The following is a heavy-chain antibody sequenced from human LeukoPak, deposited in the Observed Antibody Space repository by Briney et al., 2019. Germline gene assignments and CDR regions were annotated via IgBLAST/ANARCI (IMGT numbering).Heavy chain of an antibody. CDR1: GGSISSYY. CDR2: IYYSGST. J-gene: IGHJ4*02. CDR3: ARVACSGGSCYAGASYYFDY. D-gene: IGHD2-15*01. V-gene: IGHV4-59*12. Sequence: SETLSLTCTGTGGSISSYYWSWLRQPPGKGLEWIGYIYYSGSTNYNPSLKSRVTISVDTSKNQFSLKLSSVTAADTAVYYCARVACSGGSCYAGASYYFDYWGQGTLVTVSS.